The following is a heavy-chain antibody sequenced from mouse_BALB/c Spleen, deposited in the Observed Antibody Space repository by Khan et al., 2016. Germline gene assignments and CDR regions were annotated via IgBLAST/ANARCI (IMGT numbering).Heavy chain of an antibody. V-gene: IGHV3-6*02. D-gene: IGHD1-2*01. Sequence: EVQLQESGPGLVKPSQSLSLTCSVTGYSITSGYYWNWIRQFPGNKLEWMGYISYDGSNNYNPSLKNRISITRDTSKNQFFLKLNSVTTEDTATYYCARGGYGYGAWFAYWCQGTLVTVSA. CDR1: GYSITSGYY. CDR3: ARGGYGYGAWFAY. CDR2: ISYDGSN. J-gene: IGHJ3*01.